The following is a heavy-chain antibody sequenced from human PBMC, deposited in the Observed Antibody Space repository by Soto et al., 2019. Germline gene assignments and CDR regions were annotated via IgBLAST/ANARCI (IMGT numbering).Heavy chain of an antibody. CDR3: ARKPDVATAKVGGGYVFDV. D-gene: IGHD3-16*01. CDR1: SGSIFTTNW. CDR2: IYHSGSP. J-gene: IGHJ3*01. V-gene: IGHV4-4*02. Sequence: QVQLQESGPGLVKPSGTLSLTCAASSGSIFTTNWWSWVRQSPGRGLQWIGDIYHSGSPKYNPSLQSRVSISIGKVKDRFLLDLASVTAAGTAVYYWARKPDVATAKVGGGYVFDVWGQGTMVTVSS.